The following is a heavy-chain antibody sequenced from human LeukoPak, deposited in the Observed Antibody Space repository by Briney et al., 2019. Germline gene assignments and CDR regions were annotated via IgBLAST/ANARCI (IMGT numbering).Heavy chain of an antibody. CDR1: GYTFTSHY. D-gene: IGHD3-16*01. CDR3: ARDNRGERTPGWGYGGFDI. Sequence: GASVKVSCKASGYTFTSHYLHWVRQAPGQGLEWMGIINPSGDSTIYAQKFQGRVSMTRDTSTSTVYMELSSLRSEDTAVYYCARDNRGERTPGWGYGGFDIWGQGTMVSVSS. J-gene: IGHJ3*02. V-gene: IGHV1-46*01. CDR2: INPSGDST.